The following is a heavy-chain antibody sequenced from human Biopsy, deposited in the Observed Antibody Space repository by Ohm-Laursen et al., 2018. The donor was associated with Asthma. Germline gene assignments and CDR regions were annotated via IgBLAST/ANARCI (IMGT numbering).Heavy chain of an antibody. Sequence: SVKVSCKASGGMFGNYAISWVRQAPGQGLEWLGGIMTVFGTTNYAQKFQGRVTITADESTSTAYMEVTSLRSEDTAIYYCASDFPKDYVRYNFQFWGQGTLVTVSS. J-gene: IGHJ4*02. CDR3: ASDFPKDYVRYNFQF. D-gene: IGHD4-17*01. CDR1: GGMFGNYA. CDR2: IMTVFGTT. V-gene: IGHV1-69*13.